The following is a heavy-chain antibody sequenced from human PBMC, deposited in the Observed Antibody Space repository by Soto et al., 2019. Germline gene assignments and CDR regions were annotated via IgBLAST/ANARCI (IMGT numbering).Heavy chain of an antibody. CDR3: ARGGGGSLDY. Sequence: GGSLRLSCAASGFTFTNYWMHWVRQAPGKGLVWVSHINTDGSTTTYADSVKGRFTISRDNAKKTLFLQVTSLRAEDTAVYDCARGGGGSLDYCCQGTLVTVSS. J-gene: IGHJ4*02. V-gene: IGHV3-74*01. CDR2: INTDGSTT. CDR1: GFTFTNYW. D-gene: IGHD1-26*01.